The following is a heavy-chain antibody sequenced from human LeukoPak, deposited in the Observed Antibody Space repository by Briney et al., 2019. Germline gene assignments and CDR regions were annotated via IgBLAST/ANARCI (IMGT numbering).Heavy chain of an antibody. CDR1: GFTFSSYE. Sequence: PGGSLRLSCAASGFTFSSYEMNWVRQAPGKGLEWVSYISSSGSTIYYAGSVKGRFTISRDNAKNSLYLQMNSLRAEDTAVYYCARAPYTIFGAMDVWGKGTTVTVSS. V-gene: IGHV3-48*03. CDR3: ARAPYTIFGAMDV. D-gene: IGHD3-3*01. J-gene: IGHJ6*03. CDR2: ISSSGSTI.